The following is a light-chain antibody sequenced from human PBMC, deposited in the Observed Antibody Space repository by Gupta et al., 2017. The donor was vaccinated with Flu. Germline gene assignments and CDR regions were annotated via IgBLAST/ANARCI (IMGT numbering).Light chain of an antibody. CDR2: GAS. CDR3: QQYGSAHGTT. Sequence: ELVLTQSPGTLSLSPGERATLSCRASQSVSSSYLAWYQQKPGQAPRLLIYGASSRATGIPDRFRGSGSGTDFTLTISRLEPEDFAVYYWQQYGSAHGTTCGQGTKVEIK. V-gene: IGKV3-20*01. CDR1: QSVSSSY. J-gene: IGKJ1*01.